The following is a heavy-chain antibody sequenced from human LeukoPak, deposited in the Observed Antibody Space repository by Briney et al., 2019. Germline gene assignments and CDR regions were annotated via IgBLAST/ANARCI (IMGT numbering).Heavy chain of an antibody. CDR2: INPSGGST. CDR3: ARGGQQQYNFYYYAMDV. V-gene: IGHV1-46*01. Sequence: ASVKVSCKASGYTFTNYYMHWVRQAPGQGLEWMGVINPSGGSTTYAQKFQGRVTTTSDTSTTTVYMELRSLRSEDTAVYYCARGGQQQYNFYYYAMDVWGQGTTVTVSS. CDR1: GYTFTNYY. J-gene: IGHJ6*02. D-gene: IGHD6-13*01.